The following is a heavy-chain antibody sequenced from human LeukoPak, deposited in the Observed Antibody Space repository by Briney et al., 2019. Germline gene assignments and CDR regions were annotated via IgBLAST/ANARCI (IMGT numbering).Heavy chain of an antibody. CDR2: INNDESST. V-gene: IGHV3-74*01. CDR1: GFTFSSYW. CDR3: ASTDTAMVHSPPNLHFDP. D-gene: IGHD5-18*01. Sequence: GESLRLSCAASGFTFSSYWMHWVRQSPGKGLVWVSRINNDESSTSYADSVKGRFTISRDNAKNTLYLQMNSLRAEDTAVYYCASTDTAMVHSPPNLHFDPWGQGTLVTVSS. J-gene: IGHJ5*02.